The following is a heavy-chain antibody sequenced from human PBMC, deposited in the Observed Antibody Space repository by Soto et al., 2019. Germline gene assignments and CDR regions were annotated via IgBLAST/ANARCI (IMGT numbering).Heavy chain of an antibody. CDR1: GGSISSGDYY. J-gene: IGHJ4*02. CDR3: ARVNTYYYDSSGYYYYFDY. V-gene: IGHV4-30-4*01. Sequence: SETLSLTCTVSGGSISSGDYYWSWIRQPPGKGLEWIGYIYYSGSTYYNPSLKSRVTISVDTSKNQFSLKLSSVTAADTAVYYCARVNTYYYDSSGYYYYFDYWGQGTLVTVSS. CDR2: IYYSGST. D-gene: IGHD3-22*01.